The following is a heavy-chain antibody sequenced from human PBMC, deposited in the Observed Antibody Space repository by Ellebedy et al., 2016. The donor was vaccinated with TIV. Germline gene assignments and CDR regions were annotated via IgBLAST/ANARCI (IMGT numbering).Heavy chain of an antibody. CDR2: INNNGGST. CDR1: GLTFSNYA. Sequence: GESLKISCSASGLTFSNYAMHWVRQAPGKGLEYVSAINNNGGSTYYADSVKGRFTISRDNSKNTLYLQMSSLRAEDTAVYYCVPRMVVDFEYWGQGTLVTVSS. D-gene: IGHD2-21*01. J-gene: IGHJ4*02. CDR3: VPRMVVDFEY. V-gene: IGHV3-64D*09.